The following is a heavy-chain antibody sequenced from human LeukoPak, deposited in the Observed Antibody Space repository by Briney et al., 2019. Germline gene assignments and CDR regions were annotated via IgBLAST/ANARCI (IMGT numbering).Heavy chain of an antibody. J-gene: IGHJ4*02. CDR2: ICDSGRTI. D-gene: IGHD3-22*01. V-gene: IGHV3-11*01. CDR3: ARDRLGDYDTSGYYDK. CDR1: GFTFSDYY. Sequence: GGSLRLSCAASGFTFSDYYMSWIRQAPGKGLEGVSYICDSGRTIYYADSVKGRFTISRDNAKNSVYLQMNNLRAEDTAVYYCARDRLGDYDTSGYYDKWGQGTLVTVSS.